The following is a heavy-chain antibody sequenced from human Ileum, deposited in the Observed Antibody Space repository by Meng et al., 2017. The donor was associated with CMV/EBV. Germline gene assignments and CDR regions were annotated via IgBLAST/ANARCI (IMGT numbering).Heavy chain of an antibody. CDR1: GFTFSSYW. CDR3: ARGSGSYYDY. V-gene: IGHV3-21*01. CDR2: ISTGSSYI. Sequence: EVQLVESGGGLVQPGGSLRLSCAASGFTFSSYWMHWFRQAPGKGLVWVSSISTGSSYIFYADSVKGRFTISRDNAKSSLYLQMDSLRIEDTAVYYCARGSGSYYDYWGQGTLVTVSS. D-gene: IGHD1-26*01. J-gene: IGHJ4*02.